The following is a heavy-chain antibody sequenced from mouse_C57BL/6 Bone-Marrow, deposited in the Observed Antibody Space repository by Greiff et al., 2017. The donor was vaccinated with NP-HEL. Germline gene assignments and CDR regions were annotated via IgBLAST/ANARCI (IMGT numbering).Heavy chain of an antibody. CDR1: GFNIKDDY. CDR2: IDPENGDT. D-gene: IGHD1-1*01. Sequence: EVQLQQSGAELLRPGASVKLSCTASGFNIKDDYMHWVKQRPEQGLEWIGWIDPENGDTEYASKFQGKATITADTSSNTASLQLSSLTSEDTAVYYCTITTEWFAYWGQGTLVTVSS. CDR3: TITTEWFAY. V-gene: IGHV14-4*01. J-gene: IGHJ3*01.